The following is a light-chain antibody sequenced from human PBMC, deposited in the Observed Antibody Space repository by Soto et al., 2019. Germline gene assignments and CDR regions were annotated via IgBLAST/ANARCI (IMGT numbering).Light chain of an antibody. V-gene: IGKV3-11*01. CDR1: QSVSSS. J-gene: IGKJ1*01. CDR3: QQRSNWPPA. CDR2: SGY. Sequence: FVVTQSPDTLSLSPGETATLSCRASQSVSSSVAWYQHKPGQSPRLVVYSGYKRSPGIPARFSGSGSGTDFTLTISSLEPEDFAVYYCQQRSNWPPAFGQGTKVDIK.